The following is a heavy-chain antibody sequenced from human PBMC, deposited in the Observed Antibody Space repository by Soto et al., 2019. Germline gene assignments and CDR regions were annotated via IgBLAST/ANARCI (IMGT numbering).Heavy chain of an antibody. J-gene: IGHJ3*02. CDR2: MSHSGGT. Sequence: QVQLQQWGAGLLKPSETLSLTCAVFGGSVNSGNYYWSWIRQPPGKGLEWIGEMSHSGGTHFNPPPKSRVTISVDTSKNQFSLKMSSVTAADTALYYCARVERGTATTVVDAFDIWGPGTMVTVSS. CDR3: ARVERGTATTVVDAFDI. CDR1: GGSVNSGNYY. V-gene: IGHV4-34*01. D-gene: IGHD1-1*01.